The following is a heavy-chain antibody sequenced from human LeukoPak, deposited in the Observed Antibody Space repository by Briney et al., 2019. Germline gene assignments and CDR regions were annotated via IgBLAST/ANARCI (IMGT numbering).Heavy chain of an antibody. Sequence: GGSLRLSCAASGFTFSSYWMNWARQAPGKVLEWVASINHNGNVNYYVDSVKGRFTLSRDNAKNSLYLQMSNLRAEDTAVYFCARGGGLDVWGQGATVTVSS. CDR2: INHNGNVN. V-gene: IGHV3-7*03. J-gene: IGHJ6*02. CDR1: GFTFSSYW. D-gene: IGHD3-16*01. CDR3: ARGGGLDV.